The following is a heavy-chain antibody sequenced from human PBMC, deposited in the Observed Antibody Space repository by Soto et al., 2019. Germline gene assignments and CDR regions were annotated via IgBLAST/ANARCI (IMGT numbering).Heavy chain of an antibody. CDR3: AKDRDYDIARLSR. V-gene: IGHV3-23*01. J-gene: IGHJ4*02. CDR1: GFTFSSYA. Sequence: PGGSLRLSCAASGFTFSSYAMSWVRQAPGKGLEWVSAISGSGDSTYYADSVKGRFTISRDNSKNTLYLQMNSLRAEDTAVYYCAKDRDYDIARLSRWGQGTLVTVSS. CDR2: ISGSGDST. D-gene: IGHD3-9*01.